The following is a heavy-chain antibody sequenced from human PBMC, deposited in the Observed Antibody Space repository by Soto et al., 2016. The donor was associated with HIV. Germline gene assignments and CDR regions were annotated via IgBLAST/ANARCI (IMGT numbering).Heavy chain of an antibody. D-gene: IGHD3-9*01. CDR2: INPNSGGT. V-gene: IGHV1-2*02. Sequence: QVQLVQSGAEVKKPGASVKVSCKASGYTFTGYYMHWVRQAPGQGLEWMGWINPNSGGTNYAQKFQGRVTMTTDTSIRTAYMELSRLRSDDTAVYYCAVYYDILTGSPTVAFDIWGQGTMVTVSS. CDR3: AVYYDILTGSPTVAFDI. J-gene: IGHJ3*02. CDR1: GYTFTGYY.